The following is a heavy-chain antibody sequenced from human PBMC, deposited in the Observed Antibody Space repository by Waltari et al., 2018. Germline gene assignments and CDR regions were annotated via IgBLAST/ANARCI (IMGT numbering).Heavy chain of an antibody. CDR2: IYDSGNT. D-gene: IGHD6-6*01. CDR3: ARDRVTGSSGAFNV. V-gene: IGHV4-38-2*02. Sequence: QVQLRESGPGLVQPSETLSLSCSVSGFSLSIASYWGWIRQPPGKGLEWIGSIYDSGNTNYNPSLKSRVTMSIDTSKNQFSLRVNSATAADTAVYYCARDRVTGSSGAFNVWGQGTMVTVSS. J-gene: IGHJ3*01. CDR1: GFSLSIASY.